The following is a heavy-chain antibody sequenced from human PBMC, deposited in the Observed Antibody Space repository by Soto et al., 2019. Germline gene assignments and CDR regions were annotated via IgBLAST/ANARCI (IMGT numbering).Heavy chain of an antibody. V-gene: IGHV6-1*01. D-gene: IGHD1-7*01. Sequence: PSRTLSLTCAISGDSLSSNSAAWNWIRQSPSRGLEWLGRTYYRSKWYNDYAVSVKSRITINPDTSKNQFSLQLNSVTPEDTAVYYCARDWGLTGTTGDYYYYYGMDVWGQGTTVTVSS. CDR2: TYYRSKWYN. CDR3: ARDWGLTGTTGDYYYYYGMDV. CDR1: GDSLSSNSAA. J-gene: IGHJ6*02.